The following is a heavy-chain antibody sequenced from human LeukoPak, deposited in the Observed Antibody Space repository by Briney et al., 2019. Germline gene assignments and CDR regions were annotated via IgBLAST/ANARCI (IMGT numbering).Heavy chain of an antibody. V-gene: IGHV1-2*02. CDR1: GYTSTGYY. J-gene: IGHJ4*02. CDR3: AREAGYSSGWDLDY. Sequence: ASVKVSCKASGYTSTGYYMHWVRQAPGQGLEWMGWINPNSGGTNYAQKFQGRVTMTRDTSISTAYMELSRLRSDDTAVYYCAREAGYSSGWDLDYWGQGTLVTVSS. D-gene: IGHD6-19*01. CDR2: INPNSGGT.